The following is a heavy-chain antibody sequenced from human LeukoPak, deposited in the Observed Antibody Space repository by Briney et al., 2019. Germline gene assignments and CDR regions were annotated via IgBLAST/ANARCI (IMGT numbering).Heavy chain of an antibody. V-gene: IGHV4-59*01. CDR1: GGSIISSY. CDR3: ARVRTAGTNWFDP. Sequence: SQTLSLTCNVSGGSIISSYWSWIRQPPGKGLEWIGYIYYSGSTNYNPSLKSRVTISVDTSKNQFSLKLSSVTAADTAVYYCARVRTAGTNWFDPWGQGTLVTVSS. D-gene: IGHD3-10*01. J-gene: IGHJ5*02. CDR2: IYYSGST.